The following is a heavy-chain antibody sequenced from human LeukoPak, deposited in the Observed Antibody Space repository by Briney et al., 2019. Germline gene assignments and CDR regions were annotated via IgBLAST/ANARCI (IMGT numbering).Heavy chain of an antibody. J-gene: IGHJ6*02. D-gene: IGHD3-9*01. V-gene: IGHV3-30-3*01. CDR1: GFTFSSYA. CDR2: ISYDGSNK. CDR3: ARDRYDILTGYGFLFYYYYGMDV. Sequence: PGRSLRLSCAASGFTFSSYAMHWVRQAPGKGLEWVAVISYDGSNKYYADSVKGRFTISRDNSKNTLYLQMNSLRAEDTAVYYRARDRYDILTGYGFLFYYYYGMDVWGQGTTVTVSS.